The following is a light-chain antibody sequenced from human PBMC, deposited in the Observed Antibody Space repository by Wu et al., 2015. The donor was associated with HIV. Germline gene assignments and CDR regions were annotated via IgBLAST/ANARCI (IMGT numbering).Light chain of an antibody. CDR1: ENVRNN. Sequence: LTQSPATLSFSPGERVTLSCRASENVRNNIAWYQQKPGQAPTLLFYEASNRATGIPARFSGSGSGTDFSLTINGVQAEDVAIYYCQQRTNWRYTFGQGTKLEIK. CDR3: QQRTNWRYT. V-gene: IGKV3-11*01. CDR2: EAS. J-gene: IGKJ2*01.